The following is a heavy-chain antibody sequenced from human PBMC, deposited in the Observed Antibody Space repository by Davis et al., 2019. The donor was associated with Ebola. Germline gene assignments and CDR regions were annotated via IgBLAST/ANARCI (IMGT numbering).Heavy chain of an antibody. CDR2: INHSGST. Sequence: SETLSLTCAVYGGSFSGYYWSWIRQPPGKGLEWIGEINHSGSTNYNPSLKSRVTISVDTSKNQFSLKLSSVTAADTAVYYCARGGVHYSYGTWGQGTLVTVSS. V-gene: IGHV4-34*01. CDR1: GGSFSGYY. J-gene: IGHJ4*02. CDR3: ARGGVHYSYGT. D-gene: IGHD5-18*01.